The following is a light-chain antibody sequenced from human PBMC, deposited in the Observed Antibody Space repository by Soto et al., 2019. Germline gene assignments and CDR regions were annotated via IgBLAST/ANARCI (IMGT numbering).Light chain of an antibody. CDR1: QSVSRS. CDR3: QQYSNWWT. Sequence: EIVMTQSPATLSVSPGERATLSCRASQSVSRSLAWYQQKPGQAPRLLIYGASTRATGIPARFSGSGSGTDFTLTISSPQSEDFAVYYCQQYSNWWTFGQGTKVDIK. J-gene: IGKJ1*01. V-gene: IGKV3-15*01. CDR2: GAS.